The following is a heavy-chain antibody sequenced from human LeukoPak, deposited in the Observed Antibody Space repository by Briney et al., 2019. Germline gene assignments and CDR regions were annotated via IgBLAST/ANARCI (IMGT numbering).Heavy chain of an antibody. J-gene: IGHJ6*03. CDR1: GFTFSDYY. CDR3: ARVNGDLPLHLYYYYYMDV. Sequence: GGSLRLSCAASGFTFSDYYMSWIRQAPGKGLEWVSYISSSGSTIYYADSVKGRFTISRDNAKNSLYLQMNSLRAEDTAVYYCARVNGDLPLHLYYYYYMDVWGKGTTVTISS. CDR2: ISSSGSTI. V-gene: IGHV3-11*01. D-gene: IGHD4-17*01.